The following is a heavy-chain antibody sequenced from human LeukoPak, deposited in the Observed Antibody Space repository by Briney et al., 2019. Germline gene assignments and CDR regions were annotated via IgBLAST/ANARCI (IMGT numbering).Heavy chain of an antibody. V-gene: IGHV1-2*02. Sequence: GASVKVSCKASGYTFIDYYMHWVRQAPGQGLEWTGRIDPDSGVTGYAQNCQGRVTMTTDTSISTAYMELSRLRSDVTAVYYCAREYFDSSGRKHAFDSWGQGTMVTVSS. J-gene: IGHJ3*02. CDR1: GYTFIDYY. CDR2: IDPDSGVT. CDR3: AREYFDSSGRKHAFDS. D-gene: IGHD3-22*01.